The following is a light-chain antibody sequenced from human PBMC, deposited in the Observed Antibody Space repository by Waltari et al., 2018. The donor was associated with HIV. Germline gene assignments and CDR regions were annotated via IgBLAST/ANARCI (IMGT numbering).Light chain of an antibody. V-gene: IGKV3-15*01. J-gene: IGKJ5*01. CDR2: GAS. CDR3: QQYNDWPIT. CDR1: QSFSNN. Sequence: EIVMTQSPATLSMSPGESATLSCRASQSFSNNLAWYQQKPGQAPRLLIYGASTGATGIPARFSGSGSGTEFTLTISSLQSEDFAVYYCQQYNDWPITFGQGTRLEIK.